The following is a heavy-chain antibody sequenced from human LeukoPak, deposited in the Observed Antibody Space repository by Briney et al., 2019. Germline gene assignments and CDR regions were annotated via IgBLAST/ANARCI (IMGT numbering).Heavy chain of an antibody. CDR2: IKQDGSEK. D-gene: IGHD5-18*01. CDR3: AREQLWLRYFDY. V-gene: IGHV3-7*01. J-gene: IGHJ4*02. Sequence: GGSLRLSCAASGFTFSSYAMSWVRQAPGKGLEWVANIKQDGSEKYYVDSVKGRFTISRDNAKNSLYLQMNSLRAEDTAVYYCAREQLWLRYFDYWGQGTLVTVSS. CDR1: GFTFSSYA.